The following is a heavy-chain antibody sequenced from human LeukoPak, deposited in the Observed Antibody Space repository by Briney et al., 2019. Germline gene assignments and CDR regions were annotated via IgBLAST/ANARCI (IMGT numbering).Heavy chain of an antibody. D-gene: IGHD1-26*01. CDR1: GGSISSSSYY. V-gene: IGHV4-39*01. J-gene: IGHJ3*02. CDR2: IHYSGST. CDR3: ASPGIVGATGRRNDAFDI. Sequence: SETLSLTCSVSGGSISSSSYYWGWIRQPPGKGLEWIGSIHYSGSTYYNTSLKSRVTISVDTSKNQFSLKLSSVTAADTAVYYCASPGIVGATGRRNDAFDIWGQGTMVAVFS.